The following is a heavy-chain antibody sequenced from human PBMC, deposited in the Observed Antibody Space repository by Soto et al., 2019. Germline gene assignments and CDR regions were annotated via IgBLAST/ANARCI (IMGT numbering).Heavy chain of an antibody. CDR2: IIPVFGTT. Sequence: QVQLVQSGAELKKPGSSVKVSCKASGDTFSGYPINWGRQAPGEGLEWMGRIIPVFGTTNDAQRFEGRVTFTAYESTNTAYMELRGLLSEDTAVYYCARDGGFGELKYWGPGTLVTVSS. CDR3: ARDGGFGELKY. D-gene: IGHD3-10*01. CDR1: GDTFSGYP. J-gene: IGHJ4*02. V-gene: IGHV1-69*18.